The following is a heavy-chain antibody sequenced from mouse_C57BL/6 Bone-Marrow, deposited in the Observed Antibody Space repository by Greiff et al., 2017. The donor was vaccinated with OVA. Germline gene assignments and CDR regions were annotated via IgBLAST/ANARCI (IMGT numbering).Heavy chain of an antibody. CDR3: TTGYGSSDEDFDY. CDR1: GFNIKDDY. V-gene: IGHV14-4*01. D-gene: IGHD1-1*01. Sequence: EVQLQESGAELVRPGASVKLSCTASGFNIKDDYMHWVKQRPEQGLEWIGWIDPENGDTEYDSKFTGKATITADTSSNTAYLQLSSLTSEDTAVYYCTTGYGSSDEDFDYWGQGTTLTVSS. CDR2: IDPENGDT. J-gene: IGHJ2*01.